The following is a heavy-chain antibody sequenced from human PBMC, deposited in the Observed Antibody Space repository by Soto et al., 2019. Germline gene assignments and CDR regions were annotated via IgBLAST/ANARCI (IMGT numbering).Heavy chain of an antibody. J-gene: IGHJ3*01. CDR3: ARAQYTGSYFDACDV. CDR1: GFTFSSYE. CDR2: IWYDGSNK. D-gene: IGHD1-26*01. V-gene: IGHV3-33*08. Sequence: VQLVESGGGLVQPGGSLRLSCAASGFTFSSYEMNWVRQAPGKGLDWVAVIWYDGSNKYYAESVKGRFTISRDNSKNTLYVQMNSLTVEDTAVYYCARAQYTGSYFDACDVWGQGTMVTVSS.